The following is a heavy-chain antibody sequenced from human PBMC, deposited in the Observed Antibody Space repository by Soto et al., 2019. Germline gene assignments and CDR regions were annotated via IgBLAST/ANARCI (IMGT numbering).Heavy chain of an antibody. J-gene: IGHJ4*02. CDR1: GFTFGDYA. CDR3: TRDEGIYGGYNTFDY. CDR2: IRSKGYGGTT. D-gene: IGHD5-12*01. V-gene: IGHV3-49*04. Sequence: SLRLSCTTSGFTFGDYAMSWVRQAPGKXLEWVSFIRSKGYGGTTEYAASVKGRFTISRDDSKSIAYLQMNSLKTEDTAVYYCTRDEGIYGGYNTFDYWGQGIQVTVSS.